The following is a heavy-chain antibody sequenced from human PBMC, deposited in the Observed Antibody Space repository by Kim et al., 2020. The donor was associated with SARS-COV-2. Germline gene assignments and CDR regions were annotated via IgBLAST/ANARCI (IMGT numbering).Heavy chain of an antibody. CDR1: GCSISSSSCY. J-gene: IGHJ2*01. V-gene: IGHV4-39*01. CDR3: ARLGYHLLWYWHFDR. CDR2: IYYTGST. Sequence: SETLSLTCTVSGCSISSSSCYWSWIRQPPGKGLEWIGSIYYTGSTYYNPSLKSRVTISVDTSKNQFSLKLNSVTAADTAVYYCARLGYHLLWYWHFDRWGRGTLVTVSS. D-gene: IGHD2-2*01.